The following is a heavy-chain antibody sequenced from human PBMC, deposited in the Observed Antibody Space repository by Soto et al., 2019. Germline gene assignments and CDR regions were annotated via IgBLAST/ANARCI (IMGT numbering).Heavy chain of an antibody. CDR2: IKSKPDGETT. V-gene: IGHV3-15*07. J-gene: IGHJ4*02. CDR3: NTYYDCGGGHTPL. Sequence: ELQLVESGGGLVKPGGSLALSCAGSGFAFTNVWLHWVRQAPGKGLEWVGRIKSKPDGETTDYAAPVKGRFTISRDDSTNTLYLQMNSLQTEDSGLYYCNTYYDCGGGHTPLWGQGTLVTVSS. D-gene: IGHD3-3*01. CDR1: GFAFTNVW.